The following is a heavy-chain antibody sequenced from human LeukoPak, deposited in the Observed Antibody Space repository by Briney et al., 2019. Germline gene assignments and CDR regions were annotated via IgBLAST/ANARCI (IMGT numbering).Heavy chain of an antibody. CDR1: GYTFTSFG. CDR2: ISTYNGDT. D-gene: IGHD6-13*01. CDR3: ARGVAAAGTNLGY. J-gene: IGHJ4*02. V-gene: IGHV1-18*01. Sequence: GASVKVSCKASGYTFTSFGFSWVRQAPGQGLEWMGWISTYNGDTKYVQNFQDRLTMTTDTSASTAYMELRNLRSDDTAVYYCARGVAAAGTNLGYWGQGTLVTVSS.